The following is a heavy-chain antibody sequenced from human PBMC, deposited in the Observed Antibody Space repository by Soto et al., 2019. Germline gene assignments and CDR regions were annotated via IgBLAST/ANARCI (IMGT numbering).Heavy chain of an antibody. CDR3: ARSQGSSTSLEIYYYYYYGMDV. V-gene: IGHV1-69*01. CDR1: GGTVSSYA. J-gene: IGHJ6*02. D-gene: IGHD2-2*01. CDR2: IIPIAGTA. Sequence: QVQLVQSGAEVKKPGPSVKVSCKASGGTVSSYAISWVRQAPGQGLEWMGGIIPIAGTANYVQKCQGRVTINADESTSTAYMELSSLRSEDTAVYYCARSQGSSTSLEIYYYYYYGMDVWGQGTTVTVSS.